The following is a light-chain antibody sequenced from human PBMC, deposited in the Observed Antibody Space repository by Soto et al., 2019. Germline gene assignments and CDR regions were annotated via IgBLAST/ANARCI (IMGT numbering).Light chain of an antibody. J-gene: IGKJ2*01. CDR1: QSVSSN. Sequence: EIVMTQSPATLSVSPGERATLSCRASQSVSSNIAWYQQKPGQAPRLLIYGASTRATGIPARFSGSGSGTEFTLTIRSLQSEDFAVYYCQQYNNWTYTFGQGTKLEIK. CDR3: QQYNNWTYT. V-gene: IGKV3-15*01. CDR2: GAS.